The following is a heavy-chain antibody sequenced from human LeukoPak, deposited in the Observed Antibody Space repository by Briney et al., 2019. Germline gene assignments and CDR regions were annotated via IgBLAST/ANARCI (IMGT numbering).Heavy chain of an antibody. V-gene: IGHV3-9*01. J-gene: IGHJ4*02. D-gene: IGHD1-26*01. CDR1: GFTLDDYA. CDR3: AKDSGGVGAAPIFDY. CDR2: ISWNSGSI. Sequence: SLRLSCAASGFTLDDYAMHWVRPAPGKGLELVSGISWNSGSIGYADSVKGRFTISRDNAKNSLYLQMNSLRAEDTALYYCAKDSGGVGAAPIFDYWGQGTLVTVSS.